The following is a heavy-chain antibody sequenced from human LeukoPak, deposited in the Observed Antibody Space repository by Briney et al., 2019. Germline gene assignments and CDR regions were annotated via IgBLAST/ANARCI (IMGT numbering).Heavy chain of an antibody. J-gene: IGHJ6*03. V-gene: IGHV1-2*02. CDR1: GYTFTGYY. Sequence: ASVKVSCKASGYTFTGYYMHWVRQAPGQGLEWMGWINPNSGGTNYAQKFQGRVTMTRDTSISTAYMELSRLRSDDTAVYYCARVRSSWQYYYYYYLDVWGKGTTVTISS. CDR3: ARVRSSWQYYYYYYLDV. D-gene: IGHD6-13*01. CDR2: INPNSGGT.